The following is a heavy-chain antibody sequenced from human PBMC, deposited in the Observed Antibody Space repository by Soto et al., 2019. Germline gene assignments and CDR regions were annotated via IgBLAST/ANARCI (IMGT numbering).Heavy chain of an antibody. CDR2: INHSGST. CDR1: GGSFSGYY. CDR3: ARSYCTNGVCYSVVLDY. Sequence: PSETLSLTCAVYGGSFSGYYWSWIRQPPGKGPEWIGEINHSGSTNYNPSLKSQVTISVDTSKNQFSLKLSSVTAADMAVYYCARSYCTNGVCYSVVLDYWGQGTLVTVSS. D-gene: IGHD2-8*01. V-gene: IGHV4-34*01. J-gene: IGHJ4*02.